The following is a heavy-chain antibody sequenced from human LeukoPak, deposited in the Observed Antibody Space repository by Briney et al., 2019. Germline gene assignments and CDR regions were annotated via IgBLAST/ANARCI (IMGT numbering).Heavy chain of an antibody. CDR1: GGSISSGDYY. J-gene: IGHJ6*02. V-gene: IGHV4-30-2*01. CDR2: IYHSGST. CDR3: ARGNGYNTYYYYYGMDV. Sequence: SETLSLTCTVSGGSISSGDYYWSWIRQPPGKGLEWIGYIYHSGSTYYNPSLKSRVTISVDRSKNQFSLKLSSVTAADTAVYYCARGNGYNTYYYYYGMDVWAKGPRSPSP. D-gene: IGHD5-24*01.